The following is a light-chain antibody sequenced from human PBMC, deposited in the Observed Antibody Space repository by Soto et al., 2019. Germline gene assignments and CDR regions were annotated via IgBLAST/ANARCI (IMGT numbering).Light chain of an antibody. CDR1: QSVSSNY. Sequence: EIVLTQSPGTLSLSPGERATLSCRASQSVSSNYLAWYQQKPGQAPRLLIYGASSRATGIPDRFGGSGSGTDFTLTISRMEPEAFAVYYCQQYGSSPDTFGQGTKLEIK. CDR3: QQYGSSPDT. V-gene: IGKV3-20*01. J-gene: IGKJ2*01. CDR2: GAS.